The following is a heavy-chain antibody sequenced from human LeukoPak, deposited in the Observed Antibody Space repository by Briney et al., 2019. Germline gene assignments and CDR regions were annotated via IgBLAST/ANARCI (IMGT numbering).Heavy chain of an antibody. CDR1: GGSFSGYY. V-gene: IGHV4-34*01. D-gene: IGHD3-3*01. Sequence: SETLSLTCAVYGGSFSGYYWSWIRQPPGKGLEWIGEINHSGSTNYNPSLKSRVTISVDTSKNQFSLKLSSVTAADTAVYYCARGVRSADYDFWSGYSVYCFDYWGQGTLVTVSS. J-gene: IGHJ4*02. CDR3: ARGVRSADYDFWSGYSVYCFDY. CDR2: INHSGST.